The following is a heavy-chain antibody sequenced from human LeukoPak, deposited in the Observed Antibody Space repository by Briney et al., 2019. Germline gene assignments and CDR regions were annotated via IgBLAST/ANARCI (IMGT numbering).Heavy chain of an antibody. Sequence: PGGSLRLSCAASGFTFSSYGMHWVRQAPGKGLEWVAVISYDGSNKYYADSVKGRFTISRDNSKNTLYLQMNSLRAEDTAVYYCARDGVYFGGDFWGQGTLVTVSS. J-gene: IGHJ4*02. CDR2: ISYDGSNK. CDR3: ARDGVYFGGDF. V-gene: IGHV3-30*03. D-gene: IGHD4-23*01. CDR1: GFTFSSYG.